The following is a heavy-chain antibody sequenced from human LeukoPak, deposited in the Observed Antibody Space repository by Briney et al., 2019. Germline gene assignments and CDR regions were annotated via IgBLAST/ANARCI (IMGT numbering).Heavy chain of an antibody. D-gene: IGHD3-3*01. CDR3: ASLTREERITIFGVAPFDP. CDR1: GGSISGSSYY. Sequence: PSETLSLTCTVSGGSISGSSYYWGWIRRPPGKGLEWIGSIYYSGSTNYNPSLKSRVTISVDTSKNQFSLKLSSVTAADTAVYYCASLTREERITIFGVAPFDPWGQGTLVTVSS. CDR2: IYYSGST. J-gene: IGHJ5*02. V-gene: IGHV4-39*07.